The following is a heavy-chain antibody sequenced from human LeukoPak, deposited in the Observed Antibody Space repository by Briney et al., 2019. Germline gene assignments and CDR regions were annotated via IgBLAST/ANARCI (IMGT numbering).Heavy chain of an antibody. J-gene: IGHJ4*02. CDR2: IYSGGST. V-gene: IGHV3-53*01. D-gene: IGHD6-13*01. Sequence: GGSLRLSCAASGFTVSSNYMSWVRQAPGKGLEWVSVIYSGGSTYYADSVKGRFTISRDNSKNTLYLQMNSLRAEDTGAYYCSSSWYSAGSDYWGQGTLVTVSS. CDR3: SSSWYSAGSDY. CDR1: GFTVSSNY.